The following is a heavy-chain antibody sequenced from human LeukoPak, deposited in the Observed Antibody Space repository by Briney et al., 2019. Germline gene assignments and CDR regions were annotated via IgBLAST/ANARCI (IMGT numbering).Heavy chain of an antibody. CDR2: ISSESSAI. D-gene: IGHD1-26*01. CDR1: GFTFRTYG. CDR3: ARDSGLIMGALNLDY. Sequence: PGGSLRLSCAASGFTFRTYGMNWVRQGPGKGLEWISYISSESSAIFYADSVKGRFTISSDNAKNSLYLQMNSLRDEDTAVYYCARDSGLIMGALNLDYWGQGTLLTVSS. V-gene: IGHV3-48*02. J-gene: IGHJ4*02.